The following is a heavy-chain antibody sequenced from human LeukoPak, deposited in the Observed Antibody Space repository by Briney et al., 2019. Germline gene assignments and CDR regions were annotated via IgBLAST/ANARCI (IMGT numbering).Heavy chain of an antibody. J-gene: IGHJ5*02. CDR3: ARGEYSYGYEVRFRWFDP. CDR2: IYHSGST. D-gene: IGHD5-18*01. Sequence: PSQTLSLTCAVSGGSISSGGYSWSWIRQPPGKGLEWIGYIYHSGSTYYNPSLKSRVTISVDRSKNQFSLKLSSVTAADTAVYYCARGEYSYGYEVRFRWFDPWGQGTLVTVSS. CDR1: GGSISSGGYS. V-gene: IGHV4-30-2*01.